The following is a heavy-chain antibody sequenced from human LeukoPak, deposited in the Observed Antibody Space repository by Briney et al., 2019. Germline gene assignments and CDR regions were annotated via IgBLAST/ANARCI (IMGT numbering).Heavy chain of an antibody. CDR1: GFTFSSYS. V-gene: IGHV3-21*01. Sequence: GGSLRLSCAASGFTFSSYSVNWVRQAPGKGLEWVSSISSSSSYIYYADSVKGRFTISRDNAKNSLYLQMNSLRAEGTAVYYCASMTGSYPRDYWGQGTLVTVSS. D-gene: IGHD3-9*01. CDR3: ASMTGSYPRDY. J-gene: IGHJ4*02. CDR2: ISSSSSYI.